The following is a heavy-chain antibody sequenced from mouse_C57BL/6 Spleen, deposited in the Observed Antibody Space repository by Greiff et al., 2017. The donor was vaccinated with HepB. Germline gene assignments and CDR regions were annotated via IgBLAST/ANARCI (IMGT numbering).Heavy chain of an antibody. CDR3: TRSDRYYYAMDY. D-gene: IGHD2-14*01. CDR1: GYTFTSYW. J-gene: IGHJ4*01. Sequence: EVQLQQPGAELVMPGASVKLSCKASGYTFTSYWMHWVKQRPGQGLEWIGAIYPGNSDTSYNQKFKGKAKLTAVTSASTAYMELSSLTNEDSAVYYWTRSDRYYYAMDYWGQGTSVTVSS. V-gene: IGHV1-5*01. CDR2: IYPGNSDT.